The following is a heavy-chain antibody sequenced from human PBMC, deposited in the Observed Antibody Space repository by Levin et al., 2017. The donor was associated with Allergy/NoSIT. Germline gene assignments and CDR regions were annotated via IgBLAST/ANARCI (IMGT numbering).Heavy chain of an antibody. V-gene: IGHV3-30-3*01. CDR3: ASEGDLVDTAMVTPVDY. Sequence: GWSLRLSCAASGFTFSSYAMHWVRQAPGKGLEWVAVISYDGSNKYCADSVKGRFTISRDNSKNTLYLQMNSLRAEDTAVYYCASEGDLVDTAMVTPVDYWGQGTLVTVSS. CDR2: ISYDGSNK. D-gene: IGHD5-18*01. J-gene: IGHJ4*02. CDR1: GFTFSSYA.